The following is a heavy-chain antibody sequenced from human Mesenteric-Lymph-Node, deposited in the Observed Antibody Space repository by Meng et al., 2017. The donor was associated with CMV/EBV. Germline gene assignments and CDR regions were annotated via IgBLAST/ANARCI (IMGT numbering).Heavy chain of an antibody. D-gene: IGHD3-16*01. J-gene: IGHJ4*02. CDR1: GFTVSSNY. CDR3: ARDHDYLNYFDY. CDR2: IYSGGST. Sequence: GESLKISCAASGFTVSSNYMSWVRQAPGKGLEWVSVIYSGGSTYYADSVKGRFTIPRDNSKNTLYLQMNSLRAEDTAVYYCARDHDYLNYFDYWGQGTLVTVSS. V-gene: IGHV3-66*02.